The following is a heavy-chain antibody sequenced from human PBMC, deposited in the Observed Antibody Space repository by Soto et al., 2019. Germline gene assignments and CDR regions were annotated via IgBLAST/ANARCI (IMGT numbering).Heavy chain of an antibody. CDR3: AHTLGGYKSAYDSYYGMDV. Sequence: SGPTLVNPTQTLTLTCTFSGFSLSTSAMRVTWIRQPPGKALEWLARIDWDDDKFYSTSLKTRLTISKDTSKNQVVLTMTNMDPVDTATYYCAHTLGGYKSAYDSYYGMDVWGQGTTVTVSS. D-gene: IGHD5-18*01. CDR1: GFSLSTSAMR. CDR2: IDWDDDK. J-gene: IGHJ6*02. V-gene: IGHV2-70*04.